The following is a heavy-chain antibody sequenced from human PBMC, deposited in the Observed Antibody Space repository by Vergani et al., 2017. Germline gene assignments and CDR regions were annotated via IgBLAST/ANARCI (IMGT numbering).Heavy chain of an antibody. Sequence: QVQLQESGPGLVQPSETLSLTCTVSGGPISSYYWSWIRQPPGKGLEWIGYIHYSGSTNYNPSLKSRVTISVDTSKYRFSLKLSSVTAADTAVCYFARDRYSCGYYYYYGMDVWGQGTAVTVS. CDR1: GGPISSYY. J-gene: IGHJ6*02. D-gene: IGHD5-18*01. CDR2: IHYSGST. V-gene: IGHV4-59*01. CDR3: ARDRYSCGYYYYYGMDV.